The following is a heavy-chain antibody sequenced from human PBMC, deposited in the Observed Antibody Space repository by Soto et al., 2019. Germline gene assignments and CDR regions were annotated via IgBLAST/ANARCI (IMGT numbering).Heavy chain of an antibody. J-gene: IGHJ4*02. CDR1: GFTVSSNY. CDR2: IYSGGST. D-gene: IGHD6-6*01. CDR3: VTRPSDY. V-gene: IGHV3-53*01. Sequence: GGSLRLSCAASGFTVSSNYMSWVRQAPGKGLEWVSVIYSGGSTYYADSVKGRFTISRDNAKNSLYLQMNSLRAEDTAVYYCVTRPSDYWGQGTLVTVSS.